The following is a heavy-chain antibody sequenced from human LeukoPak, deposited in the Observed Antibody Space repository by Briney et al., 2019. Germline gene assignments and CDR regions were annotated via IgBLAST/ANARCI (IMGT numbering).Heavy chain of an antibody. D-gene: IGHD3-22*01. CDR1: GYTFTSYG. J-gene: IGHJ4*02. CDR3: ARDRYYDSSGYYGY. V-gene: IGHV1-18*01. CDR2: ISAYNGNT. Sequence: EASVKVSCKASGYTFTSYGISWVRQAPGQGLEWMGWISAYNGNTNYVQKLQGRVTMTTDTSTSTAYMELRSLRSDDTAVYYCARDRYYDSSGYYGYWGQGTLVTVSS.